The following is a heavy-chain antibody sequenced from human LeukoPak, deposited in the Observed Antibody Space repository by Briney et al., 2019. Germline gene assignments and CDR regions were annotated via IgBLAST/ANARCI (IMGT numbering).Heavy chain of an antibody. D-gene: IGHD3-22*01. Sequence: PGGSLRLSCAASGFTFSSYGMHWVRQAPGKGLEWVANIKQDGSEKYYVDSVKGRFTISRDNAKNSLYLQMNSLRAEDTAVYYCASGQGYFYYWGQGTLVTVSS. V-gene: IGHV3-7*01. J-gene: IGHJ4*02. CDR1: GFTFSSYG. CDR2: IKQDGSEK. CDR3: ASGQGYFYY.